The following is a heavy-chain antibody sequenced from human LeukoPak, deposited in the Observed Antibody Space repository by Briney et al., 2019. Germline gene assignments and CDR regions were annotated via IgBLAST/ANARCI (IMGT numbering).Heavy chain of an antibody. J-gene: IGHJ5*02. CDR1: GYSFTVHY. Sequence: VASVTVSCKTSGYSFTVHYMHWVRQAPGQGREWMGLINPNSGETNYTKKFQGRVTMTRDTSISTAYMELSRLDDTAVYYCARAGTFYYGSGSYFLLTWIDPWGQGTLVTVSS. CDR3: ARAGTFYYGSGSYFLLTWIDP. V-gene: IGHV1-2*02. D-gene: IGHD3-10*01. CDR2: INPNSGET.